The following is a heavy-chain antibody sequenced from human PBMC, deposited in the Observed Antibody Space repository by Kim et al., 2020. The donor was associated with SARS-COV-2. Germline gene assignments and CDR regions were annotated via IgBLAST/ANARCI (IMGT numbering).Heavy chain of an antibody. Sequence: PSFQGQVTISADKSISTAYLQWSSLKASDTAMYYCARTLYSSSLGGGMDVWGQGTTVTVSS. CDR3: ARTLYSSSLGGGMDV. J-gene: IGHJ6*02. D-gene: IGHD6-13*01. V-gene: IGHV5-51*01.